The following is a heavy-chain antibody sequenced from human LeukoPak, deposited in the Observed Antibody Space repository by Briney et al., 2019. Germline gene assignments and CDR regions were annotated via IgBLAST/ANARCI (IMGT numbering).Heavy chain of an antibody. V-gene: IGHV5-51*01. CDR2: IYPGDSDT. J-gene: IGHJ4*02. CDR3: ARQFYCTNGVCYTPFDY. CDR1: GYSFTSYW. D-gene: IGHD2-8*01. Sequence: GESLKISCKGSGYSFTSYWIGWVRQMPGKGLEWMGIIYPGDSDTRYSPSFQGQVTISADKSISTAYLQWSSLKASDTAMYYCARQFYCTNGVCYTPFDYWGQGTLVTVSS.